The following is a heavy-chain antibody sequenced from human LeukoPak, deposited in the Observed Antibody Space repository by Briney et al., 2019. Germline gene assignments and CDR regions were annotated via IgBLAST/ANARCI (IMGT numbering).Heavy chain of an antibody. D-gene: IGHD3-16*01. CDR3: AKDRPEAYFDY. V-gene: IGHV3-7*01. Sequence: GGSLRLSCAASGFSFSGYWMNWVRQAPGKGLEWVANIKQDGSEKYYVDSVKGRFTISRDNSKNTQYLQMNSLRAEDTAVYFCAKDRPEAYFDYWGQGTLVTVSS. CDR2: IKQDGSEK. J-gene: IGHJ4*02. CDR1: GFSFSGYW.